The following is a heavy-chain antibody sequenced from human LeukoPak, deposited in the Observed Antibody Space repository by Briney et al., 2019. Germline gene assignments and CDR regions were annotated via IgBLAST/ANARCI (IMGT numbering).Heavy chain of an antibody. D-gene: IGHD2-2*01. V-gene: IGHV4-59*08. Sequence: SETLSLTCTVSRGSISSYYWSWIRQPPGKGLEWIGYIYYSGSTNYNPSLKSRVTISVDTSKNQFSLKLSSVTAADTAVYYCARLVVPAATYYFDYWGQGTLVTVSS. J-gene: IGHJ4*02. CDR1: RGSISSYY. CDR3: ARLVVPAATYYFDY. CDR2: IYYSGST.